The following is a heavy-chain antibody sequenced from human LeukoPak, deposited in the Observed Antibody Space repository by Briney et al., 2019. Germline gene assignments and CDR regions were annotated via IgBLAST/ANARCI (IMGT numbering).Heavy chain of an antibody. D-gene: IGHD1-26*01. CDR2: IYYSGSI. CDR1: GGSISSYY. Sequence: PSETLSLTCTVSGGSISSYYWSWIRQPPGKELEWIGYIYYSGSINYNPSLKSRVTMSVDTSKNQFSLKLSSVTAADTAVYYCARKVGATGWFDYWGQGTLVTVSS. V-gene: IGHV4-59*01. J-gene: IGHJ4*02. CDR3: ARKVGATGWFDY.